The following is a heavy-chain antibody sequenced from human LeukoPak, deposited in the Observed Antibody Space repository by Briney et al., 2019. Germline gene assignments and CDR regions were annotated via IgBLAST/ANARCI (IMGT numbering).Heavy chain of an antibody. Sequence: PGGSLRLSCTTSGFTFSNYAIHWVRQAPGKGLEWVAVISYDGSNKYYADSVKGRFTISRDNSKNTLYLQMNSLRAEDTAVYYCARDRGSGYYSWGAFDIWGQGTMVTVSS. CDR2: ISYDGSNK. D-gene: IGHD3-22*01. V-gene: IGHV3-30-3*01. CDR1: GFTFSNYA. J-gene: IGHJ3*02. CDR3: ARDRGSGYYSWGAFDI.